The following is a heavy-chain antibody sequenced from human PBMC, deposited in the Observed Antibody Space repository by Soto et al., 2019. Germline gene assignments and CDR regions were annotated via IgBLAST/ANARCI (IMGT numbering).Heavy chain of an antibody. CDR3: ARDLVSSSWYYNWFDP. Sequence: SETLSLTCTVSVGSISSSGYYWGWIRQPPGKGLEWIGSIYHSGSTYYNPSLKSRVTISVDTSKNQLSLKLSSVTAADTAVYYCARDLVSSSWYYNWFDPWGQGTLVTVSS. CDR2: IYHSGST. D-gene: IGHD6-13*01. J-gene: IGHJ5*02. CDR1: VGSISSSGYY. V-gene: IGHV4-39*07.